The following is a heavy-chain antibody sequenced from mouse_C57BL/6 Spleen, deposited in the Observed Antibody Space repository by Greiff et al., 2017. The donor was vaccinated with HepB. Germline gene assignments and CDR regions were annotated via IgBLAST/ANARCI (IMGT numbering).Heavy chain of an antibody. CDR3: ARVGYSNYSYYYAMDY. CDR2: IDPSDSYT. D-gene: IGHD2-5*01. J-gene: IGHJ4*01. CDR1: GYTFTSYW. Sequence: QVQLQQPGAELVMPGASVKLSCKASGYTFTSYWIHWVKQRPGQGLEWIGEIDPSDSYTNYNQKFKGKSTLTVDKSSSTAYMQLSSLTSEDSAVYYCARVGYSNYSYYYAMDYWGQGTSVTVSS. V-gene: IGHV1-69*01.